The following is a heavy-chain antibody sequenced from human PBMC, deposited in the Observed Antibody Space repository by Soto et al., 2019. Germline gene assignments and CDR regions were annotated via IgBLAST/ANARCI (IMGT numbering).Heavy chain of an antibody. J-gene: IGHJ3*02. CDR2: VTADGGT. D-gene: IGHD2-15*01. CDR3: ARRVSCCGGSCQYDAFAI. V-gene: IGHV3-23*01. Sequence: EVQVLESGGGLVQPGGSLRLSCEGSGFTVSSHAMTWIRQAPGKGPEWVSTVTADGGTYYADFVKGRFAMSRDTSENTWDLQLISLGAGDTAGYYCARRVSCCGGSCQYDAFAIRGQGTMVTVSS. CDR1: GFTVSSHA.